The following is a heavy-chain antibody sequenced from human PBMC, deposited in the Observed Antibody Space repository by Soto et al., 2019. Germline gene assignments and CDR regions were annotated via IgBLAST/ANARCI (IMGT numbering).Heavy chain of an antibody. Sequence: XGSLVLSCAASGFTFSGYYMHWVRQAPGKGLEWVAVISYDGSTEYYADSVKGRFTISRDNSANRLFLQMNRLRPEDTAVYYCTKDDGYNDSTYYHYFGMDVWGQGTTVTVSS. CDR3: TKDDGYNDSTYYHYFGMDV. CDR1: GFTFSGYY. CDR2: ISYDGSTE. D-gene: IGHD5-12*01. V-gene: IGHV3-30*18. J-gene: IGHJ6*02.